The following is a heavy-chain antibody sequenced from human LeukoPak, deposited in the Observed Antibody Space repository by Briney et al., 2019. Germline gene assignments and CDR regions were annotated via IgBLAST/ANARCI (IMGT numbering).Heavy chain of an antibody. CDR1: GVTFSTYG. V-gene: IGHV3-33*01. Sequence: GGSLRLSCAASGVTFSTYGMHWVRQAPGKGLEWVALMWSDGSNVEYADPVKGRFTISRDNSKNTLYLQLNSLRAEDTAVYYRARDLSTQWGSGERSFDSWGQGTLVLVSS. D-gene: IGHD5/OR15-5a*01. CDR3: ARDLSTQWGSGERSFDS. CDR2: MWSDGSNV. J-gene: IGHJ4*02.